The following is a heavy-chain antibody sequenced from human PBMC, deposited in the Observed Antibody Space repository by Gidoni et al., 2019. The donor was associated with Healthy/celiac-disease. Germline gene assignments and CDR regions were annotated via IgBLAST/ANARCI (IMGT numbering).Heavy chain of an antibody. CDR3: ARDGVCGGDCRNFDY. Sequence: EVQLVESGGGLVQPGGSLRLPCAASGFTFSSYEMNWVRQAPGKGLEWVSYISSSGSTIYYADSVKGRFTISRDNAKNSLYLQMNSLRAEDTAVYYCARDGVCGGDCRNFDYWGQGTLVTVSS. CDR2: ISSSGSTI. D-gene: IGHD2-21*02. V-gene: IGHV3-48*03. J-gene: IGHJ4*02. CDR1: GFTFSSYE.